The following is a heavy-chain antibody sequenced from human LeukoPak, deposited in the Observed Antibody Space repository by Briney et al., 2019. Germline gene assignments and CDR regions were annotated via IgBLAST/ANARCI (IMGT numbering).Heavy chain of an antibody. D-gene: IGHD1-7*01. CDR1: GFTYSSYW. J-gene: IGHJ4*02. CDR3: VKDLGGNYDY. Sequence: GGSLRLSCAASGFTYSSYWIHWVRQVPGKGLVWVSRIDYDGSITNYADSVKGRFTISRDNARNTLYLQMNSLRVDDTAVYYCVKDLGGNYDYWGQGTLVTVSS. CDR2: IDYDGSIT. V-gene: IGHV3-74*01.